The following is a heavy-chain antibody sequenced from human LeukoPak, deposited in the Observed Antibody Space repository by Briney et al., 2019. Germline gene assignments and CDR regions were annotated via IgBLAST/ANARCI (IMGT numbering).Heavy chain of an antibody. CDR3: AREGDGYSYGIDY. CDR1: GGSISSGSYY. V-gene: IGHV4-61*02. J-gene: IGHJ4*02. CDR2: IYTSGST. Sequence: PSETLSLTCTVSGGSISSGSYYWSWIRQPAGKGLEWIGRIYTSGSTNYNPSLKSRVTTSVDTSKNQFSLKLSSVTAADTAVYYCAREGDGYSYGIDYWGQGTLVTVSS. D-gene: IGHD5-18*01.